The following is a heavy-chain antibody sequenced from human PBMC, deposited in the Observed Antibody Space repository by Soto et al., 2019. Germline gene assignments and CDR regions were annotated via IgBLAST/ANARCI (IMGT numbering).Heavy chain of an antibody. D-gene: IGHD5-12*01. CDR2: INPILGTP. CDR3: ARGGVDVVATSAFDY. Sequence: QVQLVQSGAEVKKPGSSVKVSCKASGATYSTSAISWVRQAPGQGLEWMGGINPILGTPDYAHKFQGRVTITADESTSTVYMELGSLRSEDTALDFCARGGVDVVATSAFDYWGQGTLVTVSS. CDR1: GATYSTSA. V-gene: IGHV1-69*01. J-gene: IGHJ4*02.